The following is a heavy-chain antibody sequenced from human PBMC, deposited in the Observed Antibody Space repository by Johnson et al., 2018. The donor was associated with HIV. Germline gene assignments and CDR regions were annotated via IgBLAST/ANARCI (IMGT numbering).Heavy chain of an antibody. V-gene: IGHV3-64*01. CDR2: INSDGGTT. D-gene: IGHD1-1*01. CDR1: GFTLSLFA. J-gene: IGHJ3*02. Sequence: VQLVESGGGLVQPGGSLRLSCTASGFTLSLFAMHWVRQAPGKGLEYVSGINSDGGTTEYVNSVKGRFTISRDNSKNTLYLQMGSLRIEDGAVYYCARTNWNDGFDIWGQGTMVTVSS. CDR3: ARTNWNDGFDI.